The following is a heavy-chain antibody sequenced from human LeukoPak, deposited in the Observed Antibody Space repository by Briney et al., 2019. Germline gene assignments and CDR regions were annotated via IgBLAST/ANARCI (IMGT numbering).Heavy chain of an antibody. D-gene: IGHD1-26*01. Sequence: ASVKVSCKASGYTFTSYGISWVRQAPGQGLEWMGIINPSGGSTSYAQKFQGRVTMTRDTSTSTVYMELSSLRSEDTAVYYCAREEGAMNFDYWGQGTLVTVSS. CDR2: INPSGGST. CDR1: GYTFTSYG. J-gene: IGHJ4*02. V-gene: IGHV1-46*01. CDR3: AREEGAMNFDY.